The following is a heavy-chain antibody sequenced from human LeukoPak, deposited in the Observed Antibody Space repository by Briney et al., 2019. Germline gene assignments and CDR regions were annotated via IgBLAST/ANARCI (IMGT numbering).Heavy chain of an antibody. J-gene: IGHJ6*03. CDR1: GGSISSGGYY. V-gene: IGHV4-31*03. CDR3: ARGGIAARPDYYYYMDV. CDR2: IYYSGST. D-gene: IGHD6-6*01. Sequence: SQTLSLTCTVSGGSISSGGYYWSWIRQHPRKGLEWIVYIYYSGSTYYNPSLKSRVTMSVDTSKNQFYLKLSSVTAADTAVYYCARGGIAARPDYYYYMDVWGKGTTVTVSS.